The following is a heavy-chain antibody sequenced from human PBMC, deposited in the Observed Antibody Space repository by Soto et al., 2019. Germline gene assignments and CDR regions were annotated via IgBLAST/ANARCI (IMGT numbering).Heavy chain of an antibody. D-gene: IGHD4-17*01. J-gene: IGHJ4*02. CDR3: ARDHRWGYEYGDYGDS. V-gene: IGHV3-20*04. CDR1: GFGFDEYG. Sequence: EVYLVESGGGVVRPGGSLRLSCAASGFGFDEYGMSCVRQGPGKGLERVSGINRHGDSTGYADSVKGRFTISRDNVKNSMYMEMNGLKAEDTAFYYCARDHRWGYEYGDYGDSWGQGTLVTVSS. CDR2: INRHGDST.